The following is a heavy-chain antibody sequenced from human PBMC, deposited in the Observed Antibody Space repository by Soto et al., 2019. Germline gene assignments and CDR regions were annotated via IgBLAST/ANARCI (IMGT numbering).Heavy chain of an antibody. V-gene: IGHV5-10-1*01. J-gene: IGHJ5*02. D-gene: IGHD6-6*01. Sequence: GESLKISCKGSGYSFTSYWISWVRQMPGKGLEWMGRIDPSDSYTNYSPSFQGHVTISADKSIGTAYLQWSSLKASDTAMYYCARSPSIAARLNWFDPWGQGTLVTVSS. CDR3: ARSPSIAARLNWFDP. CDR2: IDPSDSYT. CDR1: GYSFTSYW.